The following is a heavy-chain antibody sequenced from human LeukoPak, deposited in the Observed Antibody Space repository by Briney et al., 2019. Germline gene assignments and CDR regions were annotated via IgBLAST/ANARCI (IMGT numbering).Heavy chain of an antibody. D-gene: IGHD1-14*01. V-gene: IGHV1-2*02. CDR2: INPNSGGT. CDR3: AKSKPTYYYYMDV. J-gene: IGHJ6*03. Sequence: ASVKVSCKASGYTFTGYYMHWVRQAPGQGLEWMGWINPNSGGTNYAQKFQGRVTMTRDTSISTAYMELSRLRSDDTAVYYCAKSKPTYYYYMDVWGRGTTVTVS. CDR1: GYTFTGYY.